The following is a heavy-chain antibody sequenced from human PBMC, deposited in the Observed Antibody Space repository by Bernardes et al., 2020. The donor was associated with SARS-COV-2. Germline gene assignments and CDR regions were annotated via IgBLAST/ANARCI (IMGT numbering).Heavy chain of an antibody. CDR1: GFTFSSSW. Sequence: GGSLRLSCAASGFTFSSSWMHWVRQAPGKGLVWVSRINSDGSSTSYADSVKGRFTISRDNAKNTLYLQMNSLRAEDTAVYYCATGVSVSRYYDSSGYALFPFDYWGQGTLVTVSS. D-gene: IGHD3-22*01. J-gene: IGHJ4*02. CDR2: INSDGSST. CDR3: ATGVSVSRYYDSSGYALFPFDY. V-gene: IGHV3-74*01.